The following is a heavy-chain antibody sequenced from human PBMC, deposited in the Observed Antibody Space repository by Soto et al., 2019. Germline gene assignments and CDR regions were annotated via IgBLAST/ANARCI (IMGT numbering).Heavy chain of an antibody. Sequence: GGSLRLSCAASGFIFSSYRMNWVRQAPGKGLEWIASISTNSRYIYYADSVEGRFTVSRDNSNNSLYLRMNSLRAEDTAVYYCARRGSSGFVYFDYWGQGTLVTVSS. CDR3: ARRGSSGFVYFDY. CDR1: GFIFSSYR. CDR2: ISTNSRYI. J-gene: IGHJ4*02. D-gene: IGHD6-6*01. V-gene: IGHV3-21*01.